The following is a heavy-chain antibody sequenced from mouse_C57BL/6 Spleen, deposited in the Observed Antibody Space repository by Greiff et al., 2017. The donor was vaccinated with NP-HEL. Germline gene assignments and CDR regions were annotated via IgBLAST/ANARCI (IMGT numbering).Heavy chain of an antibody. CDR3: ARWYYGSSFFFDY. CDR2: IYPSNGGT. Sequence: VQLQQSGTELVKPGASVKPSCKASGYTFTSYWMHWVKQRPGQGLEWIGNIYPSNGGTNYNEKFKSKATLTVDKSSSTAYMQLSSRTSEDSAVYYCARWYYGSSFFFDYWGQGTTLTVSS. V-gene: IGHV1-53*01. CDR1: GYTFTSYW. J-gene: IGHJ2*01. D-gene: IGHD1-1*01.